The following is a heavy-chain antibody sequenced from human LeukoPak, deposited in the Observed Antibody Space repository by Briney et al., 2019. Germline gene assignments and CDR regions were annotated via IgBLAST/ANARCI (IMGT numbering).Heavy chain of an antibody. D-gene: IGHD3-10*01. CDR1: GFTFSSYW. Sequence: GGSLRLSCEVSGFTFSSYWMNWVRQAPGKGLEWVANIKQDGSDKYYVDSVKGRFTISRDNAKNTLYLQMSSLRAEDTAMYYCARDYGRSRDYGMDVWGQGTTVTVSS. CDR3: ARDYGRSRDYGMDV. J-gene: IGHJ6*02. CDR2: IKQDGSDK. V-gene: IGHV3-7*01.